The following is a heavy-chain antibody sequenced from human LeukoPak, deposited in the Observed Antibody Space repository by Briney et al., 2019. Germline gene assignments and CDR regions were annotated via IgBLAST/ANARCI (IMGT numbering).Heavy chain of an antibody. CDR3: ARRPRGYSGYDPPSLFDY. Sequence: GEPLEISCQGSGSPFTSYWIGWVRRLPGKGLEWMRIFYPGDSDTRYSTSCQGQVTISADKSYSPAYLQSSSLKASETAMYYCARRPRGYSGYDPPSLFDYWGQGTLVTVSS. CDR1: GSPFTSYW. D-gene: IGHD5-12*01. CDR2: FYPGDSDT. J-gene: IGHJ4*02. V-gene: IGHV5-51*01.